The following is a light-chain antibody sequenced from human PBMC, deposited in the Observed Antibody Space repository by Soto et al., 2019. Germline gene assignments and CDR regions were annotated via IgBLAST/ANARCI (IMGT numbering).Light chain of an antibody. CDR1: SPNIGNNY. CDR3: GTWDSSLRLYV. CDR2: DNN. Sequence: VLTQPPSLSAAPGQKVSISCSGSSPNIGNNYVSWYQQLPGTAPKLLIYDNNKRPSGIPDRFSGSKSGTSATLGITGLQTGDEADYYCGTWDSSLRLYVFGTGTKVTVL. J-gene: IGLJ1*01. V-gene: IGLV1-51*01.